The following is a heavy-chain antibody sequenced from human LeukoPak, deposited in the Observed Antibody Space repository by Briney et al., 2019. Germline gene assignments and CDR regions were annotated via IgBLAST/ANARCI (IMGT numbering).Heavy chain of an antibody. CDR1: GFTFSTYW. V-gene: IGHV3-74*01. CDR2: ISPDGSAT. CDR3: TRDFDAATGY. D-gene: IGHD3-9*01. J-gene: IGHJ4*02. Sequence: GGSLRLSRGASGFTFSTYWMHWVRQAPGKELVWVSRISPDGSATGYADSVRGRFTISRDNAKNTLYLQMNSLRAEDTAVYYCTRDFDAATGYWGQGTLVTVSS.